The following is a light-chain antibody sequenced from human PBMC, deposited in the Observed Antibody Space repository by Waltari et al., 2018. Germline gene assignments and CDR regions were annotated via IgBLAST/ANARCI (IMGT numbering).Light chain of an antibody. CDR3: HSRDSSGDVV. CDR2: GKN. V-gene: IGLV3-19*01. J-gene: IGLJ2*01. Sequence: SSELIQDPAVSVALGQTVRITCQGDSLRTYYVSWFQQKPGQSPALVMYGKNNRPSGIPDRFSASTSGSTSSLTIIGAQAEDEADYYCHSRDSSGDVVIGGGTKLTVV. CDR1: SLRTYY.